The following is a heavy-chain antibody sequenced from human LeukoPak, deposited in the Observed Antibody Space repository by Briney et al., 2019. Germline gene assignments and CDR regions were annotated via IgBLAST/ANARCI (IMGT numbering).Heavy chain of an antibody. V-gene: IGHV3-48*01. D-gene: IGHD4-17*01. CDR3: ARDGAGDYVGGNWFDP. CDR1: GFTLRGYS. J-gene: IGHJ5*02. CDR2: ISSSSSTI. Sequence: PGGSLTLSCAPSGFTLRGYSMNWVRQAPGQGLEGVSYISSSSSTIYYTDSVKGRFTISRDNAKNSLYLQMNSLRAEDTAVYYCARDGAGDYVGGNWFDPWGQGTLVTVSS.